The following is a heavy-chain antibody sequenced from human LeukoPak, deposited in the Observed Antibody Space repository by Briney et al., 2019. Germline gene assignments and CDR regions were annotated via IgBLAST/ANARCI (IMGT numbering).Heavy chain of an antibody. J-gene: IGHJ4*02. CDR2: VYPSDSDT. V-gene: IGHV5-51*01. CDR3: ARQSRDGSKTRGYYFDH. CDR1: GYIFANYR. Sequence: GESLKISCKASGYIFANYRIGWVRQLPGKGLEWMGIVYPSDSDTRYSPSFQGQVTISADRSISTAYLQWTSLKASDTAMYYCARQSRDGSKTRGYYFDHWGQGTLVTVSS. D-gene: IGHD3-10*01.